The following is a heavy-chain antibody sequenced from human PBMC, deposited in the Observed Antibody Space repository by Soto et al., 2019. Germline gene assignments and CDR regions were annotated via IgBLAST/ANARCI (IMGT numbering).Heavy chain of an antibody. Sequence: QVQLVESGGGVVQPGRSLRLSCAASGFTFSNYAMHWVRQAPGKGLEWVAVISYDGRNQYYTDSVEGRFTISRDNSKNTMYLQMSSLKPEDTAVYYCAKDMVRGDRESHYAMDVWGQGTTVTVSS. CDR2: ISYDGRNQ. CDR3: AKDMVRGDRESHYAMDV. V-gene: IGHV3-30*14. CDR1: GFTFSNYA. D-gene: IGHD3-10*01. J-gene: IGHJ6*02.